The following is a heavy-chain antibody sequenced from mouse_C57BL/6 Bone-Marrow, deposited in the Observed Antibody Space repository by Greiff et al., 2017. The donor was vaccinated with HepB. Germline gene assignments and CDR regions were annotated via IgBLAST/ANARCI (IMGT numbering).Heavy chain of an antibody. V-gene: IGHV5-4*03. CDR1: GFTFSSYA. J-gene: IGHJ1*03. CDR2: ISDGGSYT. Sequence: EVKLVESGGGLVKPGGSLKLSCAASGFTFSSYAMSWVRQTPEKRLEWVATISDGGSYTYYPDNVKGRFTISRDNAKNNLYLQMSHLKSEDTAMYYCARGGPYYGSSDGYFDVWGTGTTVTVSS. CDR3: ARGGPYYGSSDGYFDV. D-gene: IGHD1-1*01.